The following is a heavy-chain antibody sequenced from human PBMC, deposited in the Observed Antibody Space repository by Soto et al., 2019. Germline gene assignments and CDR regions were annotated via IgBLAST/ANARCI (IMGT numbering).Heavy chain of an antibody. CDR3: ARSPPPLGRFDS. V-gene: IGHV1-3*01. CDR2: INGGSGST. Sequence: GASVKVSCKASGYTFANYAMQWVRQAPGQRLEWMGWINGGSGSTRYSQNFQGRLTITRDSSANTVYMELSSLRSGDTAIYYCARSPPPLGRFDSWGQGTRVTVSS. CDR1: GYTFANYA. J-gene: IGHJ5*01.